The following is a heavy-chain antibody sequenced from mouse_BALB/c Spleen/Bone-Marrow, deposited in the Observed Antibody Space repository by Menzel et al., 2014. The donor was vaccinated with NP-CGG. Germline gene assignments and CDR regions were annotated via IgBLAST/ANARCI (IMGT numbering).Heavy chain of an antibody. D-gene: IGHD2-2*01. V-gene: IGHV1S81*02. J-gene: IGHJ4*01. CDR3: AARLSHLAMDY. CDR2: INPSNGRT. Sequence: VQGVESGAELVKPGASLKLSCKASGYTFTNHWIHWVKQRPGQGLEWIGEINPSNGRTNYNEKFKTKATLTVDKSSSTAYMQLSSLTSEDSAVNYCAARLSHLAMDYWGQGTSVTVSS. CDR1: GYTFTNHW.